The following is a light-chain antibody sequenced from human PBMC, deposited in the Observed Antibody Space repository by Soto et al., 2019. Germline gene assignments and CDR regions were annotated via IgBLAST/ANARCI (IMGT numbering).Light chain of an antibody. CDR3: QQYYSLPPT. CDR1: QSVLYSSTNKNY. Sequence: DIVMTQSVESLAVSLGERATINCKSSQSVLYSSTNKNYLAWYQQKEGQPPRLLIYWAFTRESGVPDRFSGSGSGTDFTLTISSLQAEDVAVYYCQQYYSLPPTFGGGTKVDIK. V-gene: IGKV4-1*01. J-gene: IGKJ4*01. CDR2: WAF.